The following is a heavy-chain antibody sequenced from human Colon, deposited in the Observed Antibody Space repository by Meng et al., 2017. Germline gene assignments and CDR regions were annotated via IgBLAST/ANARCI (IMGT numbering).Heavy chain of an antibody. V-gene: IGHV3-74*01. Sequence: EVEMVESGGGSVQPGGSWRLSCAASGFAISGYWMHWVRQAPGKGLEWVSRIKYDGSTTAYADSVKGRFTISRDIAKNTLYLQMNSLRVEDTAVYHCAKSDWLDPWGQGTLVTVSS. CDR2: IKYDGSTT. J-gene: IGHJ5*02. CDR3: AKSDWLDP. CDR1: GFAISGYW.